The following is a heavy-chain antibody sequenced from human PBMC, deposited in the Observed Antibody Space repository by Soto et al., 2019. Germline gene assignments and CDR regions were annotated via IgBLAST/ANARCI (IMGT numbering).Heavy chain of an antibody. D-gene: IGHD3-16*01. CDR3: ARAAGSGELFHYYYYGMDV. CDR2: ISAYTGNT. V-gene: IGHV1-18*04. CDR1: GYTFTSYG. J-gene: IGHJ6*02. Sequence: QVQLVQSGAEVKKPGASVKVSCKASGYTFTSYGISWVRQAPGQGLEWMGWISAYTGNTNYAQKLQGRVTMTTDTSTSTAYMELRSLRSDDTAVYYCARAAGSGELFHYYYYGMDVWGQGTTVTVSS.